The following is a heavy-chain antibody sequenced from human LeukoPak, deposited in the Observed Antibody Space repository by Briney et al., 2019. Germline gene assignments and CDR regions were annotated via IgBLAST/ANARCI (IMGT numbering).Heavy chain of an antibody. J-gene: IGHJ4*02. Sequence: SETLSLTCTVSGGSISSGGYYWSWIRQHPGKGLEWIGYIYYSGSTYYNPSLKSRVTISVDTSKSQFPLKLSSVTAADTAVYYCARENQQLVIDYWGQGTLVIVSS. CDR3: ARENQQLVIDY. D-gene: IGHD6-6*01. CDR1: GGSISSGGYY. V-gene: IGHV4-31*03. CDR2: IYYSGST.